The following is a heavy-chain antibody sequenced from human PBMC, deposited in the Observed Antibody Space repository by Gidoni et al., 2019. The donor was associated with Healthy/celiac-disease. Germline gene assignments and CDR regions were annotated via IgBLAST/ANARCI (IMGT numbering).Heavy chain of an antibody. D-gene: IGHD3-22*01. J-gene: IGHJ4*02. CDR3: ARNLIASSGYFPYFDY. CDR1: GYTFTSYY. CDR2: INPSGGST. Sequence: QVQLVQSGAEVKKPGASVTVSCKASGYTFTSYYMHWVRQAPGQGLEWMGIINPSGGSTSYAQKFQGRVTMTRDTSTSTVYMELSSLRSEDTAVYYCARNLIASSGYFPYFDYWGQGTLVTVSS. V-gene: IGHV1-46*01.